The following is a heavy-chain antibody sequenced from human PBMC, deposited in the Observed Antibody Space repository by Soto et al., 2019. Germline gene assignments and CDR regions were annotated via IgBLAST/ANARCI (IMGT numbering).Heavy chain of an antibody. J-gene: IGHJ4*02. CDR2: VSGGGVST. V-gene: IGHV3-23*01. CDR3: AKVLGYCSTTTCNYFDS. CDR1: KFTFSAYA. Sequence: EVQLLESGGGLVQPGESLRLSCAASKFTFSAYAMNWVRQAPGKVLEWVSAVSGGGVSTYYADSVKGRFTISRDNSKNTLYLQMDSLRAEDTAVYYCAKVLGYCSTTTCNYFDSWGQGTLVTVSS. D-gene: IGHD2-2*01.